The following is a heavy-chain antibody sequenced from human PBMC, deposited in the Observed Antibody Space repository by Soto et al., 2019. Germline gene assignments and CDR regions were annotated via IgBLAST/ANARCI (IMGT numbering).Heavy chain of an antibody. D-gene: IGHD3-3*01. J-gene: IGHJ6*02. Sequence: SVKVSCKASGGTFSSYAISWVRQAPGQGLEWMGGIIPIFGTANYAQKFQGRVTITADESTSTAYMELSSLRSEDTAVYYCARDLGGITDFWSGYNYYYYYGMDVWGQGTTVTSP. V-gene: IGHV1-69*13. CDR2: IIPIFGTA. CDR1: GGTFSSYA. CDR3: ARDLGGITDFWSGYNYYYYYGMDV.